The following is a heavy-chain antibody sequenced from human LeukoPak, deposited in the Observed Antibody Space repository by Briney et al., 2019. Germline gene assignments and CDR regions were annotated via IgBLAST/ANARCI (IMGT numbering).Heavy chain of an antibody. Sequence: ASVKGSCKASGYTFTNYYMHWVRQAPGQGLERMGIINPSGGGTTYAQKFQGRLTMTRDTSTSTVYMELSSLRSEDSAVYYCAREIGPRQLHLWGSAFDYWGQGTLVTVSS. J-gene: IGHJ4*02. D-gene: IGHD5-18*01. CDR3: AREIGPRQLHLWGSAFDY. CDR2: INPSGGGT. V-gene: IGHV1-46*01. CDR1: GYTFTNYY.